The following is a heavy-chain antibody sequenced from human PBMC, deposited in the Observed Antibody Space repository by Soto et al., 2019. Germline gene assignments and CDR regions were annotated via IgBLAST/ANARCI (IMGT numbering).Heavy chain of an antibody. CDR3: EKGSDEKSH. Sequence: GGSLRLSCAASGFTFSSYAMHWVRQAPGKGLEWVAVISYDGSNKYYEDSVKGRFTISRDNSKNTLYLQMNSLRAEDTAVYYCEKGSDEKSHWGQGPLVSVSS. J-gene: IGHJ4*02. CDR2: ISYDGSNK. V-gene: IGHV3-30*18. CDR1: GFTFSSYA.